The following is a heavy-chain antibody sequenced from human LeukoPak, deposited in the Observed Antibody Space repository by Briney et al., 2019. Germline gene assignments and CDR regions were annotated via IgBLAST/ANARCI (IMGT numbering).Heavy chain of an antibody. V-gene: IGHV1-69*13. CDR2: IIPIFGTA. CDR3: ARDGGSTDNSDAFDI. CDR1: GYTLTELS. J-gene: IGHJ3*02. Sequence: SVKVSCKVSGYTLTELSMHWVRQAPGQGLEWMGGIIPIFGTANYAQKFQGRVTITADESTSTAYMELSSLRSEDTAVYYCARDGGSTDNSDAFDIWGQGTMVTVSS. D-gene: IGHD5/OR15-5a*01.